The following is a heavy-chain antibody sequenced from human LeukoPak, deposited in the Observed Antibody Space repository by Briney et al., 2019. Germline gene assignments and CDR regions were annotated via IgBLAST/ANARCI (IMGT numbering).Heavy chain of an antibody. Sequence: PGGSLRLSSAASGVTLCTYSISGVRQAPRKGLEWVSGISGSGDSTNYADSVKGRFTISRDNSRNTLYLQMNSLRAEDRAVYYCAKHGTYYDFLSAQYYFDYWGQGTLVTVSS. V-gene: IGHV3-23*01. J-gene: IGHJ4*02. CDR2: ISGSGDST. CDR1: GVTLCTYS. CDR3: AKHGTYYDFLSAQYYFDY. D-gene: IGHD3-3*01.